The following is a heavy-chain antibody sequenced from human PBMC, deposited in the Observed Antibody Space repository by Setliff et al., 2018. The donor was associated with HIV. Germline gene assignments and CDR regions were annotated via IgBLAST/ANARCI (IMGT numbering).Heavy chain of an antibody. CDR3: ARQVEGLDH. V-gene: IGHV4-59*08. CDR1: GSSINNYY. CDR2: FYYSGTT. Sequence: SETLSLTCTVSGSSINNYYWNWIRQAPGKGLEWIGYFYYSGTTDYNPSLKSRATISVDKSKNQFSLRLRSVTATDTAVYYCARQVEGLDHWGQGMLVTVSS. J-gene: IGHJ4*02.